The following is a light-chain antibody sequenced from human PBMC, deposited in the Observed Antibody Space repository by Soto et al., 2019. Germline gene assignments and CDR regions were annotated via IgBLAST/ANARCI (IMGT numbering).Light chain of an antibody. CDR2: AAS. V-gene: IGKV1-39*01. CDR3: QQSYSNPPEST. J-gene: IGKJ4*01. Sequence: DIQMTQSPSSLSASVGDRVTITCRTSQSISGYLNWYQQKPGKAPKLLIYAASTLQSGVPSRFSGSGSGTDVTLTISSLQPEDFATYYCQQSYSNPPESTFGGGTKVEIK. CDR1: QSISGY.